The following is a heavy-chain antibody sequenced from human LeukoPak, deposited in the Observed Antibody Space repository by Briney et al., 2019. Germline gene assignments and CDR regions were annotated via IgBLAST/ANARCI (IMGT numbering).Heavy chain of an antibody. CDR2: ISYDGSNK. CDR1: GFTFSSYA. J-gene: IGHJ4*02. CDR3: ARERINCSSTSCYTEFDY. D-gene: IGHD2-2*02. Sequence: QSGGSLRLSCAASGFTFSSYAMHWVRQAPGKGLEWVAVISYDGSNKYYADSVKGRFTISRDNSKNTLYLQMNSLRAEDTAVYYCARERINCSSTSCYTEFDYWGQGTLVTVSS. V-gene: IGHV3-30-3*01.